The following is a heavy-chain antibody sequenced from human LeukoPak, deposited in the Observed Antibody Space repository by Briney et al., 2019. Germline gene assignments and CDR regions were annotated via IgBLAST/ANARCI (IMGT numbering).Heavy chain of an antibody. CDR2: IYHSGST. D-gene: IGHD2/OR15-2a*01. CDR3: ARGRESYLDFDY. CDR1: GGSISSGGYS. J-gene: IGHJ4*02. V-gene: IGHV4-30-2*01. Sequence: SQTLALTCGVSGGSISSGGYSWSWIRQPPGKGLEWIGYIYHSGSTYYNPSLKSRVTISVDRSKNQFSLKLSSVTAADTAVYYCARGRESYLDFDYWGQGTLVTVSS.